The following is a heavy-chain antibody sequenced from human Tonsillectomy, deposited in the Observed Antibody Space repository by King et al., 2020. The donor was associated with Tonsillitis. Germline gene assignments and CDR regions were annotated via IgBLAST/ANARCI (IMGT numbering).Heavy chain of an antibody. CDR1: GGSISTYY. CDR2: VYYSGST. D-gene: IGHD5/OR15-5a*01. Sequence: QLQESGPGLVKPSETLSLTCTVSGGSISTYYWNWIRQPPGKGLEWIGYVYYSGSTKYNPSLKSRVTISVDTSKNQFSLKLSSVTAADTAMYYCARGCLDPFDYYYYMDVWDKGTTVTVSS. CDR3: ARGCLDPFDYYYYMDV. V-gene: IGHV4-59*01. J-gene: IGHJ6*03.